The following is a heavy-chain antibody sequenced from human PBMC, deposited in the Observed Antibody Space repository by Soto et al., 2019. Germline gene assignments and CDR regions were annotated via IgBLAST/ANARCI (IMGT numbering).Heavy chain of an antibody. J-gene: IGHJ1*01. V-gene: IGHV3-30-3*01. Sequence: PGGSLRLSCAAAGFTFSSYAMHWVRQAPGKGLEWVAVISYDGSNKYYADSVKGRFPISRDNSKNTLYLQMNSLIAEDTAVYYCASPQGPRPAEYFQHWGQGTLVTAPQ. CDR1: GFTFSSYA. CDR3: ASPQGPRPAEYFQH. CDR2: ISYDGSNK.